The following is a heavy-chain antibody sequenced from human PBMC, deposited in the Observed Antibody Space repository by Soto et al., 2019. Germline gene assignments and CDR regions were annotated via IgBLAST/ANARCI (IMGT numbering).Heavy chain of an antibody. J-gene: IGHJ4*02. CDR3: ARVVYSGYALHQKAPRYYFDY. Sequence: SETLSLTCTVSGGSISSGGYYWSWIRQHPGKGLEWIGYIYYSGSTYYNPSLKSRVTISVDTSKNQFSLKLSSVTAADTAVYYCARVVYSGYALHQKAPRYYFDYWGQGTLVTVSS. D-gene: IGHD5-12*01. CDR1: GGSISSGGYY. CDR2: IYYSGST. V-gene: IGHV4-31*03.